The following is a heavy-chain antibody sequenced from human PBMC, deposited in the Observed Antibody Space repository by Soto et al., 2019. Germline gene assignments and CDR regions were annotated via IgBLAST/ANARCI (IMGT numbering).Heavy chain of an antibody. Sequence: ASVKVSCKASGYTFTSYGISWVRQAPGQGLEWMGWISAYNGNTNYAQKLQGRVTMTTDTSTSTAYMELRSLRSDDTAVYYCARDWESKYCSSTSCNSDYYYGMDVWGQGTTVTVSS. D-gene: IGHD2-2*01. CDR2: ISAYNGNT. CDR1: GYTFTSYG. V-gene: IGHV1-18*01. J-gene: IGHJ6*02. CDR3: ARDWESKYCSSTSCNSDYYYGMDV.